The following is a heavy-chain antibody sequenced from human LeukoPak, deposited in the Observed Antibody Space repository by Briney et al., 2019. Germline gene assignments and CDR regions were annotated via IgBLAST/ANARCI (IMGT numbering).Heavy chain of an antibody. CDR1: GFTFSSYG. Sequence: GRSLRLSCAASGFTFSSYGMHWVRQAPGKGLEWVAVISNDAGNKYYADSVKGRFTISRDNSKNTLYLQMNSLRAEDTAVYFCAKDRRVYDILTPFDYWGQGTLDTVSS. V-gene: IGHV3-30*18. J-gene: IGHJ4*02. CDR3: AKDRRVYDILTPFDY. D-gene: IGHD3-9*01. CDR2: ISNDAGNK.